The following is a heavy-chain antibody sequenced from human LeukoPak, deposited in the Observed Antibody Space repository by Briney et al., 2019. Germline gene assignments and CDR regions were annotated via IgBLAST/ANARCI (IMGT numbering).Heavy chain of an antibody. CDR3: ARVFARGGEISGSYYYY. D-gene: IGHD1-26*01. CDR2: IIPMFGTA. CDR1: GGTFSCYA. J-gene: IGHJ4*02. V-gene: IGHV1-69*05. Sequence: GASVKVSCKASGGTFSCYAVSWVRQAPGQGLEWMGGIIPMFGTANYAQKFQGRVTITTEESTSTVYMELSSLGSEDTAMYYCARVFARGGEISGSYYYYWGQGTLVTVSS.